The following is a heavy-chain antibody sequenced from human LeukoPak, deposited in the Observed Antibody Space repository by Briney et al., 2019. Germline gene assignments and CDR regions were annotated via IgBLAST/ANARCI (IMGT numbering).Heavy chain of an antibody. CDR2: MNPKSGNT. V-gene: IGHV1-8*01. D-gene: IGHD4-17*01. J-gene: IGHJ4*02. CDR3: ARASRTYFGDYLYYFDS. CDR1: GYTFSNYD. Sequence: ASVKVSCKASGYTFSNYDINWVRQATGQGLEWMGWMNPKSGNTGYAQNFQGRVTMIRNSSITTSYMELSSLRSEDTAVYYCARASRTYFGDYLYYFDSWGQGTLVTVSS.